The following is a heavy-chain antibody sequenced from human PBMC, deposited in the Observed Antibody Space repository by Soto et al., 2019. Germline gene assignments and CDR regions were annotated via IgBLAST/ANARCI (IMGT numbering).Heavy chain of an antibody. D-gene: IGHD2-21*01. CDR1: GYTFSSDG. V-gene: IGHV1-18*01. J-gene: IGHJ6*02. Sequence: GASVKVSSTASGYTFSSDGIWWVREAPGQGLEWMGWISAYNGNTNYAQKLQGRVTMTTDTSTSTAYMELRSLRSDDTAVYYCASIADKQYGMDVWGQRTTVTVSS. CDR2: ISAYNGNT. CDR3: ASIADKQYGMDV.